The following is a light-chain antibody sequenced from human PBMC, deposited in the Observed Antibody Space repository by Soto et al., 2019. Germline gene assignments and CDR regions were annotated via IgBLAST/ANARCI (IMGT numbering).Light chain of an antibody. CDR3: QQYNSCPQA. CDR2: RAS. J-gene: IGKJ1*01. CDR1: QGVSSY. Sequence: DIVLTQSPAPLSVSVGERVTISCRASQGVSSYLAWYQQKPGKAPKLLIYRASTLDSGVPSRFSGSGSGTEFTLTISSLQSEDFAAYYCQQYNSCPQAFGQGTKVDIK. V-gene: IGKV1-5*03.